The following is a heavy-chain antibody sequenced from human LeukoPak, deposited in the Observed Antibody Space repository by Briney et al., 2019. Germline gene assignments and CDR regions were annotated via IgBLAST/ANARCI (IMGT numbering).Heavy chain of an antibody. Sequence: ASVKVSCKASGYTFTGYYMHWVRQAPGQGLEWMGWINPNSGGTNYAQKFQGRVTMTRDTSISTAYMELGRLRSDDTAVYYCARDDPDYDFWSGPASNWFDPWGQGTLVTVSS. CDR1: GYTFTGYY. CDR2: INPNSGGT. J-gene: IGHJ5*02. D-gene: IGHD3-3*01. V-gene: IGHV1-2*02. CDR3: ARDDPDYDFWSGPASNWFDP.